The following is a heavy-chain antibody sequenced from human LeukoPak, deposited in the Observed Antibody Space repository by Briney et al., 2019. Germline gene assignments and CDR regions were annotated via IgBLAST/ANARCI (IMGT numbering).Heavy chain of an antibody. J-gene: IGHJ4*02. Sequence: GGSLRLSCAASGFTFSSYAMHWVRQAPGKGLEWVAVISYDGSNKYYADSVKGRFTISRDNSKNTLYLQMNSLRAEDTAVYYRAREEGGAGDYWGQGTLVTVSS. V-gene: IGHV3-30-3*01. CDR1: GFTFSSYA. CDR2: ISYDGSNK. CDR3: AREEGGAGDY. D-gene: IGHD3-16*01.